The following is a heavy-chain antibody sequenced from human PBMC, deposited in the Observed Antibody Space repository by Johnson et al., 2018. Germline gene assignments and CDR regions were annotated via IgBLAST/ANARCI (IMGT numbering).Heavy chain of an antibody. CDR1: GFTFNGSA. D-gene: IGHD2-21*02. Sequence: VQLVESGGGLVQPGGSXKLSCAASGFTFNGSATHWVRQASGKGLEWVGRIRRKANSYATAYAASVKGRFIISRDDSKNTAYPQMNSLKTEDTAVYYCTYFYSGASQDYYYYYMDVWGKGTTVTVSS. V-gene: IGHV3-73*01. CDR2: IRRKANSYAT. J-gene: IGHJ6*03. CDR3: TYFYSGASQDYYYYYMDV.